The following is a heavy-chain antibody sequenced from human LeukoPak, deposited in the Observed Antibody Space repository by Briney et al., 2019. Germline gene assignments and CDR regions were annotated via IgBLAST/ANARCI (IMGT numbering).Heavy chain of an antibody. V-gene: IGHV4-4*07. Sequence: TSETLSLTCTVSGGSISSYYWSWIRQPAGKGLEWIGRIYTSGSTNYNPSLKSRVTMSVDTSKNQFSLKLSSVTAADTAVYYCARALINKEDIVSRRAYYYYMDVWGKGTTVTVSS. D-gene: IGHD2-15*01. CDR2: IYTSGST. J-gene: IGHJ6*03. CDR1: GGSISSYY. CDR3: ARALINKEDIVSRRAYYYYMDV.